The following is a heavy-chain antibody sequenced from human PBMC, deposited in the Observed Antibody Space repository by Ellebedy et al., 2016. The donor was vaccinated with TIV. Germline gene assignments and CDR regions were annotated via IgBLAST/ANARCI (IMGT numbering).Heavy chain of an antibody. D-gene: IGHD4-17*01. CDR1: GLSVSANGVR. V-gene: IGHV2-70*04. CDR3: SRMRAADYGYHGQIDY. CDR2: IDWDDDT. Sequence: SGPTLVKPTQTLTLTCTLSGLSVSANGVRVSWIRQPPGKALEWLARIDWDDDTFYRTSLKTRLTISKDPSKNQVVLTMTNMDPVVTATYYCSRMRAADYGYHGQIDYWGQGTLVTVSS. J-gene: IGHJ4*02.